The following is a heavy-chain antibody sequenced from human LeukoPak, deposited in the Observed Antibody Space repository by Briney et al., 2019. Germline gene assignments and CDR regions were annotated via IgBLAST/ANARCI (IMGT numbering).Heavy chain of an antibody. CDR2: IQDNGNEK. CDR3: ATYSRDWTGIEY. J-gene: IGHJ4*02. D-gene: IGHD3/OR15-3a*01. V-gene: IGHV3-7*02. Sequence: GGSLRLSCAASGVTFSRFWMKWVRQAPGKGLQWVANIQDNGNEKNYVDPVKGRFTISRDNAKNSLYLQMNSLRAEDTAVYYCATYSRDWTGIEYWGQGTLVTVSS. CDR1: GVTFSRFW.